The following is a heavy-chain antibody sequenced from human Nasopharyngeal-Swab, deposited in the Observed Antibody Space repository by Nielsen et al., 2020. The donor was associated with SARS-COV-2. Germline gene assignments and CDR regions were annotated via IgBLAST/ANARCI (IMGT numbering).Heavy chain of an antibody. CDR1: RFTFSSYA. CDR2: ISGSGGRT. J-gene: IGHJ4*02. Sequence: GGSLRLSCAASRFTFSSYAMSWVRQAPGKGLEWVSAISGSGGRTYYADSVKGRFTISRDSSQNTLYLQMNSLRADDTAVYYCAKFREGRWGQGTLVTVSS. CDR3: AKFREGR. V-gene: IGHV3-23*01.